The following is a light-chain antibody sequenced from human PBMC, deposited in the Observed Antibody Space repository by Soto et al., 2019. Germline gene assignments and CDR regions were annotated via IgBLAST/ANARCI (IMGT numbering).Light chain of an antibody. CDR1: SSNIGTNA. Sequence: QSALTQPPSASGTPGQRGTISCSGGSSNIGTNAVNWYKQLPGTAPKLLIYNNNQRPSGVPDRFSGSKSGTSASLAISGLQCEDEADYYCAAWDDSLNGYVFGTGTKVTVL. CDR2: NNN. J-gene: IGLJ1*01. V-gene: IGLV1-44*01. CDR3: AAWDDSLNGYV.